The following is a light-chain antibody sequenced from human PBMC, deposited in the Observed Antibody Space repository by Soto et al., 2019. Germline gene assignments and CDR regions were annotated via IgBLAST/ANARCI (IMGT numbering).Light chain of an antibody. CDR2: GAS. J-gene: IGKJ1*01. CDR1: QSVSSN. Sequence: EIVMTQSPGTLSMSPGERATLSCTASQSVSSNLAWYQQKPGQAPRLLIYGASTRAAGIPARFSGSGSGTEFTLTISSLQSEDFAVYYCQQYNNWRTFGQGTKVEIK. CDR3: QQYNNWRT. V-gene: IGKV3-15*01.